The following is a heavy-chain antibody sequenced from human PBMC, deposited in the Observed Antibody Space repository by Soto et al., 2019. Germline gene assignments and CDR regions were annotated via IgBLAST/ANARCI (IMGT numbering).Heavy chain of an antibody. CDR1: GESITRGGSY. V-gene: IGHV4-31*03. D-gene: IGHD1-26*01. J-gene: IGHJ4*02. CDR2: THYDGAT. CDR3: ARSRVGHTSPTDF. Sequence: SETLSLTCTVSGESITRGGSYWGWVRQRPGKGLEWLGYTHYDGATYYNPTFKSRVAISSDSSKNQFSLKMTSVAASDTALYYCARSRVGHTSPTDFWGQGILVTVSS.